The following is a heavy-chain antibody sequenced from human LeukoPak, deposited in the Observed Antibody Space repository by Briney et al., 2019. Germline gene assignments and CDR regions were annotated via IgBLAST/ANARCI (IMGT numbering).Heavy chain of an antibody. D-gene: IGHD1-26*01. J-gene: IGHJ3*02. Sequence: SQTLSFTCAISGDSVSSNSAAWNWIRQSPSRGLEWLGRTYYRSKWYNDYAVSVKSRITINADTSKKQISLQLNSVTPEDTAVYYCAREFGFRWYSGGYRPLDAFDIWGQGTMVTVSS. CDR2: TYYRSKWYN. CDR1: GDSVSSNSAA. V-gene: IGHV6-1*01. CDR3: AREFGFRWYSGGYRPLDAFDI.